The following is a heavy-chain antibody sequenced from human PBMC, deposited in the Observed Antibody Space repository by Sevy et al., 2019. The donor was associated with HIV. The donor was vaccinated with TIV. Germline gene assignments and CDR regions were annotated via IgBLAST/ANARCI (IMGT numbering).Heavy chain of an antibody. V-gene: IGHV3-30-3*01. CDR2: ISYSGTNK. J-gene: IGHJ4*02. CDR1: GFTFTLYA. CDR3: ARVAVEYCTDDCYHRFDY. D-gene: IGHD2-21*02. Sequence: GGCLRLSCAASGFTFTLYAIHWVRQAPGKGLEWVALISYSGTNKYYADSVKGRFPISRDDSKNTAYLQMNNLRTDDTAVYYCARVAVEYCTDDCYHRFDYWGQGTQVTVSS.